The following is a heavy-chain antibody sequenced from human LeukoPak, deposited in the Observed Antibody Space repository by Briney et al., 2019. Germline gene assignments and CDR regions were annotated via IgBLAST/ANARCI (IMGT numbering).Heavy chain of an antibody. CDR1: GGSISSYY. CDR3: ARDLAAAGTPYWYFDL. V-gene: IGHV4-4*07. CDR2: IYTSGST. J-gene: IGHJ2*01. Sequence: PSETLSLTCTVSGGSISSYYWSWIRQPPGKGLEWIGRIYTSGSTNYNPSLKSRVTMSVDTSKNQFSLKLSSVTAADTVVYYCARDLAAAGTPYWYFDLWGRGTLVTVSS. D-gene: IGHD6-13*01.